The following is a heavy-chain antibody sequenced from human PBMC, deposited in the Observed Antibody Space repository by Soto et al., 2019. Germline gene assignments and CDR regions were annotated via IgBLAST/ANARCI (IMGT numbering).Heavy chain of an antibody. CDR2: INHRGST. J-gene: IGHJ3*02. D-gene: IGHD5-12*01. CDR1: GGSFSGYY. V-gene: IGHV4-34*01. Sequence: QVQLQQWGAGLLKPSETLSLTCAVNGGSFSGYYWSWIRQPPGKGLEWIGEINHRGSTNYIPSLKAPVTTSGNPARFSVCGYLTSVTVAVTGVEHCARAIVASILPYDASDIWCQGTMVTVS. CDR3: ARAIVASILPYDASDI.